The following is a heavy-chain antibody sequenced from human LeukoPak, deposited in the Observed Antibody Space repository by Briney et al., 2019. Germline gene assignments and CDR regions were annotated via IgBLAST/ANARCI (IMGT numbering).Heavy chain of an antibody. CDR2: IYTSGST. J-gene: IGHJ4*02. CDR3: ARSDGYNFQS. V-gene: IGHV4-61*02. Sequence: KPSQTLSLTCTVSGGSISSGSYYWSWIRQPAGKGLEWIGRIYTSGSTNYNPFLKSRVTISVDTSKNRFSLKLSSATAADTAVYYCARSDGYNFQSWGQGTLVTVSS. D-gene: IGHD5-24*01. CDR1: GGSISSGSYY.